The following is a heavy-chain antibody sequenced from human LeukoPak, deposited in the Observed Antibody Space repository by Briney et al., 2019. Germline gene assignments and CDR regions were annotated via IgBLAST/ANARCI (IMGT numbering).Heavy chain of an antibody. CDR3: ARDLASGYQLLFGDYLRHVH. J-gene: IGHJ4*02. CDR1: GFTFSSYW. Sequence: GGSLRLSCAASGFTFSSYWMSWVRQAPGKGLEWVANIKQDGSEKYYVDSVKGRFTISRDNAKNSLYLQMNSLRAEDTAVYYCARDLASGYQLLFGDYLRHVHWRQGTLVTVSS. V-gene: IGHV3-7*01. CDR2: IKQDGSEK. D-gene: IGHD2-2*01.